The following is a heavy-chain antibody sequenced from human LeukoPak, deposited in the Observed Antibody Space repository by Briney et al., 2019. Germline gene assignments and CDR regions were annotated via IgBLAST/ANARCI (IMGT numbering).Heavy chain of an antibody. CDR1: GFTFSSYW. CDR3: ARVGYSYGPFDY. CDR2: ISSSSSYI. Sequence: GGSLRLSCAASGFTFSSYWMHWVRQAPGKGLEWVSSISSSSSYIYYADSVKGRFTISRDNAKNSLYLQMNSLRAEDTAVYYCARVGYSYGPFDYWGQGTLVTVSS. D-gene: IGHD5-18*01. V-gene: IGHV3-21*01. J-gene: IGHJ4*02.